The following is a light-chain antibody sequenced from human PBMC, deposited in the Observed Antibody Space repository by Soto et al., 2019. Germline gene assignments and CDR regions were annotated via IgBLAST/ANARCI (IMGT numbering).Light chain of an antibody. J-gene: IGLJ1*01. V-gene: IGLV2-8*01. CDR3: KSYAGSNTYV. CDR2: EVV. Sequence: ALTQPLSASGPPRQSVTISCTGSKNDIGVYDSVSWYQHHPGKAPRLIIYEVVQRPSGVPDRFSGSMSGNTDSLTVSGLQAADEADYFCKSYAGSNTYVFGSGTKVTVL. CDR1: KNDIGVYDS.